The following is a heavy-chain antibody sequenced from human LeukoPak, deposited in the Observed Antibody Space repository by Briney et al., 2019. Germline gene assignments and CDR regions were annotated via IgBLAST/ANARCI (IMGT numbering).Heavy chain of an antibody. D-gene: IGHD6-13*01. CDR3: ARRTAAGTNGLYYFYN. CDR1: GYTFTNCC. Sequence: GESLKISCKASGYTFTNCCIGWVRQMPGKGLEWMGIIYPGDSDARYSPSFQGPVTISAEQSISTASLQWSSLKASDTAMYYCARRTAAGTNGLYYFYNWGQGTLVTVSS. V-gene: IGHV5-51*01. CDR2: IYPGDSDA. J-gene: IGHJ4*02.